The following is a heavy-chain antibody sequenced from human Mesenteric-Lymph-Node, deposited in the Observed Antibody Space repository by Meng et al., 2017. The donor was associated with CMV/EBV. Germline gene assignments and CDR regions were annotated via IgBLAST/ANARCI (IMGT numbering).Heavy chain of an antibody. CDR1: GYTFTSYY. Sequence: ASVKVSCKASGYTFTSYYMHWVRQAPGQGREWMGIINPSGGSTSYAERFQDRVTMTRDTSTSTVYMELSSLTSEDTAVYYCAREFSGDSNFDYWGQGTPVTVSS. V-gene: IGHV1-46*01. D-gene: IGHD2-21*01. CDR2: INPSGGST. J-gene: IGHJ4*02. CDR3: AREFSGDSNFDY.